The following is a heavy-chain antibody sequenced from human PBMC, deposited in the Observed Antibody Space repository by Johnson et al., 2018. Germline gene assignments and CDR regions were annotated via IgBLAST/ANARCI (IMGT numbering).Heavy chain of an antibody. Sequence: EVQLVESGGSVVRPGGSLRLSCVVSGFSFDDYGMTWVRQAPGKGLEWVSDINWNGDSTNYADSVKGRFTISRDNAKNSLYLQMNSLRAEDTAVYYCARGDFVDALDIWGQGTMVTVSS. CDR1: GFSFDDYG. D-gene: IGHD2-21*02. CDR3: ARGDFVDALDI. J-gene: IGHJ3*02. V-gene: IGHV3-20*04. CDR2: INWNGDST.